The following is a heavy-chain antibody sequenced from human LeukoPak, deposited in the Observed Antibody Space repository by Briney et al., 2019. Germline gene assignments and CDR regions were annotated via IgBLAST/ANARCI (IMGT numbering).Heavy chain of an antibody. J-gene: IGHJ4*02. CDR2: ISVSGNT. D-gene: IGHD3-10*01. CDR3: GKDRSARDDYTSGNYFSPLD. CDR1: GFTLSSYA. Sequence: GGSLRLSCAASGFTLSSYAMSWVRQGPGKGLEGVSAISVSGNTYHADSVKGRFTISRDSSKNTLYLQMNSVRAGDAAVYYCGKDRSARDDYTSGNYFSPLDWGQGTLVFVSS. V-gene: IGHV3-23*01.